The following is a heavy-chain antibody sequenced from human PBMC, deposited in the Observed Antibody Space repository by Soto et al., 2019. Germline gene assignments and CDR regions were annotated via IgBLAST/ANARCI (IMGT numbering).Heavy chain of an antibody. V-gene: IGHV4-38-2*01. J-gene: IGHJ3*02. CDR2: IYHGGST. CDR1: GYSISSGYY. CDR3: ARGYYYDSSGSVAFDI. D-gene: IGHD3-22*01. Sequence: SETLSLTCAVSGYSISSGYYWGWIRQPPGKGLEWIGSIYHGGSTYYNPSLKSRVTISVDTSKNQFSLKLSSVTAADTAVYYCARGYYYDSSGSVAFDIWGQGTMVTVSS.